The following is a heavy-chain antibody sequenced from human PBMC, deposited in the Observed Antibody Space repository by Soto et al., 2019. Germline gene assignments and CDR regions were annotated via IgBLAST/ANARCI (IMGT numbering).Heavy chain of an antibody. CDR2: IYYSGST. CDR1: GGSISSSSYY. Sequence: SETLSLTCTVSGGSISSSSYYWGWIRQPPGKGLEWIGSIYYSGSTYYNPSLKSRVTISVDTSKNQFSLKLSSVTAADTAVYYCARHDTTVTAYYFDYWGQGTLVTVSS. D-gene: IGHD4-17*01. J-gene: IGHJ4*02. V-gene: IGHV4-39*01. CDR3: ARHDTTVTAYYFDY.